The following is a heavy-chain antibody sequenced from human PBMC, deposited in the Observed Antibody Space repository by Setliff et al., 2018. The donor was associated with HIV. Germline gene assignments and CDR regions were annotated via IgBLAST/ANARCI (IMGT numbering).Heavy chain of an antibody. CDR3: ARDLDSGYNAQDYFAY. D-gene: IGHD5-12*01. V-gene: IGHV1-2*02. J-gene: IGHJ4*02. CDR1: GYTFTGYY. Sequence: ASVKVSCKTSGYTFTGYYMHWVRQAPGQGLEWMGWINPNSGGTNYAQKFQGRVTMTRDTSIRTAYMELSRLQSDDTAVYFCARDLDSGYNAQDYFAYWGQGTPVTVSS. CDR2: INPNSGGT.